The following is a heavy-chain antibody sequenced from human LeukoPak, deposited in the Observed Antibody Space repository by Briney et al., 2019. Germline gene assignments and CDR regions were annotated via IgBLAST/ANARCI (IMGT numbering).Heavy chain of an antibody. CDR2: IRSKANSYAT. J-gene: IGHJ3*02. Sequence: GGSLKLSCAASGFTFSGSAMHWVRQASGKGLEWVGRIRSKANSYATAYAASVKGRFTISRDDSKNTAYLQMNSLKTEDTAIYYCARDLGSWPHVTLDIWGHGTLVTVSS. CDR3: ARDLGSWPHVTLDI. V-gene: IGHV3-73*01. D-gene: IGHD3-16*01. CDR1: GFTFSGSA.